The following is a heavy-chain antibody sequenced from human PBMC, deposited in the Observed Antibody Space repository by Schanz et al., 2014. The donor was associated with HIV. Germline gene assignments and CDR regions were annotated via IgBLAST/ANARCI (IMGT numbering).Heavy chain of an antibody. CDR2: ISGSVGST. CDR3: AKTSITLGMDV. D-gene: IGHD1-20*01. J-gene: IGHJ6*02. CDR1: GFTFSIYA. V-gene: IGHV3-23*01. Sequence: EVQLLESGGGLEQPGGSLRLSCAASGFTFSIYAMSWVRQAPGKGLEWVSSISGSVGSTYYADSVKGRFTISRDDSKNTLYLQMNTLRAEDTAVYYCAKTSITLGMDVWGQGTTVTVSS.